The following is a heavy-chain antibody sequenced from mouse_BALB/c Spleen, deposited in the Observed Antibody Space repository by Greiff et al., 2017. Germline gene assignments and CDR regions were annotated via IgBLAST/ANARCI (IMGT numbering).Heavy chain of an antibody. CDR1: GFTFSSYA. Sequence: KLQESGGGLVKPGGSLKLSCAASGFTFSSYAMSWVRQSPEKRLEWVAEISSGGSYTYYPDTVTGRFTISRDNAKNTLYLEMSSLRSEDTAMYYCAREGPYYYAMDYWGQGTSVTVSS. J-gene: IGHJ4*01. CDR2: ISSGGSYT. V-gene: IGHV5-9-4*01. CDR3: AREGPYYYAMDY.